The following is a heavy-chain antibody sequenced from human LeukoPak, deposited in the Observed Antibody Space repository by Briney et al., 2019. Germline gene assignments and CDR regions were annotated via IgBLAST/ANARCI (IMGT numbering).Heavy chain of an antibody. V-gene: IGHV3-66*01. D-gene: IGHD3-16*02. CDR3: ARGDYVWGSYPGAFDI. CDR1: GFTVSSNY. CDR2: IHSGGTT. Sequence: PGGSLRLSCAASGFTVSSNYMSWVRQAPGKGLEWVSVIHSGGTTYYADSVKGRFTLSRDDSENTLYLQMSNLRAEDTAVYYCARGDYVWGSYPGAFDIWGQGTMVTVSS. J-gene: IGHJ3*02.